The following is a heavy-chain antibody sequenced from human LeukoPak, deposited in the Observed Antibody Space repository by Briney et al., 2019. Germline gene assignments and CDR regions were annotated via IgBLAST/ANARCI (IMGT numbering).Heavy chain of an antibody. CDR2: IKSKADGGTT. CDR3: VRVVTTGSGWYHFDN. D-gene: IGHD6-13*01. V-gene: IGHV3-15*01. Sequence: GGSLRLSCAASGFTFSNAWMSWVRQAPGKGLEWVGRIKSKADGGTTDYAAPVKGRFTISRDDSQNSLYLQLNSLKTEDTAVYYCVRVVTTGSGWYHFDNWGLGTLVTVPS. J-gene: IGHJ4*02. CDR1: GFTFSNAW.